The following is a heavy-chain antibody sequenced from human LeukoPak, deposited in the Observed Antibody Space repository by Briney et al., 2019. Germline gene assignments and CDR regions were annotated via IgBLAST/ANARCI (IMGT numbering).Heavy chain of an antibody. CDR3: ARDFNDYSKDDAFDI. J-gene: IGHJ3*02. V-gene: IGHV3-21*01. Sequence: GGSLRLSCAASGFTYSRFSMNWVRQAPGKGLEWVSSISSSSSYIYYADSVKGRFTISRDNAKNSLYLQMNSLRAEDTAVYYCARDFNDYSKDDAFDIWGQGTMVTVSS. D-gene: IGHD4-11*01. CDR1: GFTYSRFS. CDR2: ISSSSSYI.